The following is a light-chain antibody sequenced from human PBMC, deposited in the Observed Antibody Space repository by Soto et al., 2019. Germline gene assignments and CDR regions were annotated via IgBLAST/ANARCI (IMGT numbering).Light chain of an antibody. CDR2: DAS. Sequence: DIQMLQSPSALSASVGDRVTITCRASQSISRRLAWSQQKPGKAPKLLIYDASSLESGVPAGFSGSGSGTKFTITISSLQPDDFAAYYCHQYNSYPWTFGQGTRVEIK. CDR1: QSISRR. J-gene: IGKJ1*01. CDR3: HQYNSYPWT. V-gene: IGKV1-5*01.